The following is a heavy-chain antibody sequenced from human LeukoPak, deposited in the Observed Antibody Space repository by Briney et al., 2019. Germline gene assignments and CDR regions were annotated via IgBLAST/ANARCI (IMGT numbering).Heavy chain of an antibody. J-gene: IGHJ3*02. Sequence: PGGSLRLSCAASGFTFSSYAMSWVRQAPGKGLEWVSAISGSGGSTYYADSVKGRFTISRDNSKNTLYLQMNSLRAEDTAVYYCAKDGRYCSSTSCPTSDAFDIWGQGTMVTVSS. D-gene: IGHD2-2*01. CDR2: ISGSGGST. V-gene: IGHV3-23*01. CDR3: AKDGRYCSSTSCPTSDAFDI. CDR1: GFTFSSYA.